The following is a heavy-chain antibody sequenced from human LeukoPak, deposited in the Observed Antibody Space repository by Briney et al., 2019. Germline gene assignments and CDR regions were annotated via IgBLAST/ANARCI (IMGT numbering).Heavy chain of an antibody. CDR1: GFTFSNFW. CDR2: IRQDGVEK. CDR3: TRVNNRYSDF. D-gene: IGHD2-15*01. Sequence: PGGSLRLSCAASGFTFSNFWMTWVRQAPGKGLEWVAHIRQDGVEKYYVDSVRGRFTISRDNAKNSMNLQMNGLRVKDTAVYYCTRVNNRYSDFWSQGSLVIVSS. J-gene: IGHJ4*02. V-gene: IGHV3-7*01.